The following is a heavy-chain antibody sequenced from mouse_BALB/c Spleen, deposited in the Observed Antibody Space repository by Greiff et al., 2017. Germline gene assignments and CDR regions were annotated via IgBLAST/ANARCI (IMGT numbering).Heavy chain of an antibody. Sequence: EVQLVESGGGLVQPGGSLRLSCATSGFTFTDYYMSWVRQPPGKALEWLGFIRNKANGYTTEYSASVKGRFTISRDNSQSILYLQMNTLRAEDSATYYCARRGVRSYFDYWGQGTTLTVSS. CDR3: ARRGVRSYFDY. V-gene: IGHV7-3*02. D-gene: IGHD1-1*01. J-gene: IGHJ2*01. CDR2: IRNKANGYTT. CDR1: GFTFTDYY.